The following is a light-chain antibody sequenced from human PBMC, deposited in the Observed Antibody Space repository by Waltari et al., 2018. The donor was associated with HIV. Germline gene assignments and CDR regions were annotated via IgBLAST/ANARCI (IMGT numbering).Light chain of an antibody. J-gene: IGKJ4*01. CDR1: QSVSSN. CDR3: QQYDNWPPLT. CDR2: GAS. V-gene: IGKV3-15*01. Sequence: EIVMTQSPATLSVSPGDRPTLSCRASQSVSSNLAWYQQKPGPPPRPLIYGASTTATGIPARFIGGGSGTEFTLTISSLQSEDFAVYYCQQYDNWPPLTFGGGTKVEIK.